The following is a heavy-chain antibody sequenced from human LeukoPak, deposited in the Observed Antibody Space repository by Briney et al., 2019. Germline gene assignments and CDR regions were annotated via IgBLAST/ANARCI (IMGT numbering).Heavy chain of an antibody. V-gene: IGHV3-21*01. CDR3: AREQYSGNYAYDY. J-gene: IGHJ4*02. CDR2: ISSSSSYI. CDR1: GFTFNSYS. D-gene: IGHD1-26*01. Sequence: GGSLRLSCAASGFTFNSYSMNWVRQAPGKGLEWVSYISSSSSYIYYADSVKGRFTISRDNAKNSLYLQMNSLRAEDTAVYYCAREQYSGNYAYDYWGQGTLVTVSS.